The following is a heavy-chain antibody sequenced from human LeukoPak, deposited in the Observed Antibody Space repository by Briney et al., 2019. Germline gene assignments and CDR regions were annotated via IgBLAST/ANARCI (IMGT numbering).Heavy chain of an antibody. Sequence: GGSLRLSCAASGFTFSHAWMSWVRQAPGKGLEWVGRIKSKIEGGTTEYAAPVKGRFTISRDDSKNTLYLQMNSLKTEDTAVYYCSSNMVEWAQGTLDSVSS. CDR3: SSNMVE. CDR2: IKSKIEGGTT. D-gene: IGHD4/OR15-4a*01. CDR1: GFTFSHAW. J-gene: IGHJ1*01. V-gene: IGHV3-15*01.